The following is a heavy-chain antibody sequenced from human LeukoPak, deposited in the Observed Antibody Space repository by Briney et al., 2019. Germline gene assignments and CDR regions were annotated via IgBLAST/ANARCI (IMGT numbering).Heavy chain of an antibody. D-gene: IGHD3-9*01. Sequence: ASVKVSCKASGYTFTGYYMHWVRQAPGQGLEWMGWINPNSGGTNYAQKFQGRVTMTRDTSISTAYMELSRLRSDDTAVYYCARVLRLRYFDWHDAFDIWGQGTMVTVSS. CDR1: GYTFTGYY. CDR2: INPNSGGT. V-gene: IGHV1-2*02. CDR3: ARVLRLRYFDWHDAFDI. J-gene: IGHJ3*02.